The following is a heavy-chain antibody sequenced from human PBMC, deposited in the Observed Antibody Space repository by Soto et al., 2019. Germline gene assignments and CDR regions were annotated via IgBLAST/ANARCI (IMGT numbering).Heavy chain of an antibody. J-gene: IGHJ3*02. V-gene: IGHV3-21*01. CDR2: ISSSSSYI. CDR3: ARQRRDAFDI. CDR1: GFTFSSYS. Sequence: GGSLRLSCAASGFTFSSYSVNWVRQAPGKGLEWVSSISSSSSYIYYADSVKGRFTISRDNAKNSLYLQMNSLRAEDTAVYYCARQRRDAFDIWGQGTMVTVSS.